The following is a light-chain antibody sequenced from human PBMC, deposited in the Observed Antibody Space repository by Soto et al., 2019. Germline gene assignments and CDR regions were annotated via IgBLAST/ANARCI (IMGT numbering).Light chain of an antibody. V-gene: IGKV3-15*01. CDR2: GAS. CDR1: QSVGSY. CDR3: QQYNNWRPDRT. Sequence: EIVMTQSPATPSVSPGETATLSCRASQSVGSYLAWYQQKPCQAPRLLTHGASTRATGTPARFSGSGSGTDFTLSISSLPSEDFAIHFCQQYNNWRPDRTFSQGTKVESK. J-gene: IGKJ1*01.